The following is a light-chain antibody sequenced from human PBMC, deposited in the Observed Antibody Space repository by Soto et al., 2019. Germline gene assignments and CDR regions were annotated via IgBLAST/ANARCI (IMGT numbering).Light chain of an antibody. CDR2: VAA. CDR1: QSISSY. V-gene: IGKV1-39*01. CDR3: QQSYSTLRIT. J-gene: IGKJ4*01. Sequence: DIQMTQSPSSLSASVGDRVTITCRASQSISSYLNWYQQKPGKAPKLLTYVAASFQSGVPSRFSGSGSGTDFTLTISSLQPEDFATYYCQQSYSTLRITFGGGTKVEIK.